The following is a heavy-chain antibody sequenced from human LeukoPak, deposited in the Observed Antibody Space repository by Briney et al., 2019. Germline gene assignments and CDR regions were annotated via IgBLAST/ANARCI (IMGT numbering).Heavy chain of an antibody. V-gene: IGHV3-53*01. CDR1: GFTVSTNY. CDR3: ARDSSSWPGAFDI. D-gene: IGHD6-13*01. J-gene: IGHJ3*02. CDR2: IYDGGSP. Sequence: PGGSLRLSCAASGFTVSTNYMSWVRQAPGKGLECVSVIYDGGSPYYAESVKGRFTISRDNSKNTLYLQINSLRAEDTAVYYCARDSSSWPGAFDIWGQGTMVTVSS.